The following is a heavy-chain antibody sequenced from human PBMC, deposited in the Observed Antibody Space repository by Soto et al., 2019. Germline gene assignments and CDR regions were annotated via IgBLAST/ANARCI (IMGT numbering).Heavy chain of an antibody. J-gene: IGHJ4*02. CDR2: ISWNSGNI. CDR1: GFTFDDYA. CDR3: VRSKGGYSYGTPFDY. D-gene: IGHD5-18*01. V-gene: IGHV3-9*01. Sequence: PGGSLRLSCAASGFTFDDYAMYWVRQVLGKGLEWVSSISWNSGNIGYADSVKGRFTTSRDNAKNSLYLQMNSLRPEDTALYYCVRSKGGYSYGTPFDYWGQGTLVTVSS.